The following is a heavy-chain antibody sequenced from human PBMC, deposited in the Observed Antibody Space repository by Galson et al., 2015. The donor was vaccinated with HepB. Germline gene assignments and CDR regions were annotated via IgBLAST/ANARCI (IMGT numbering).Heavy chain of an antibody. D-gene: IGHD6-6*01. V-gene: IGHV3-30*18. CDR3: AKDPLFRSSSSFHYFDY. Sequence: SLRLSCAASGFTFSSYGMHWVRQAPGKGLEWVAVISYDGSNKYYADSVKGRFTISRDNSKNTLYLQMNSLRAEDTAVYYCAKDPLFRSSSSFHYFDYWGQGTLVTVSS. J-gene: IGHJ4*02. CDR1: GFTFSSYG. CDR2: ISYDGSNK.